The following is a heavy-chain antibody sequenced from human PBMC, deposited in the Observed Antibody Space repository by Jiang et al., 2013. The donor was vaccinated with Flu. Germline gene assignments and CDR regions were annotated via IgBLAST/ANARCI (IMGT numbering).Heavy chain of an antibody. D-gene: IGHD1-20*01. CDR1: GFTFSSYG. J-gene: IGHJ4*02. CDR3: AKDPKITGTTENYFDY. V-gene: IGHV3-30*18. Sequence: VQLLESGGGVVQPGRSLRLSCAASGFTFSSYGMHWVRQAPGKGLEWVAVISYDGSNKYYADSVKGRFTISRDNSKNTLYLQMNSLRAEDTAVYYCAKDPKITGTTENYFDYWGQGTLVTVSS. CDR2: ISYDGSNK.